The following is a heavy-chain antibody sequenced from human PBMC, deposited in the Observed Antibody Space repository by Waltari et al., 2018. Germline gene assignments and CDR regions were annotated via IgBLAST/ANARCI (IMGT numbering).Heavy chain of an antibody. Sequence: EVRLVESGGGLVQPGWSLSPSCSTSGFTFSNYCKSWVRQAPGKGLEWVANINQDGSGRYHVDSVKGRFTISRDNAMNSLHLQMNSLRAEDTAVYYCARGDSDFREGASWGQGTLVTVSS. CDR2: INQDGSGR. J-gene: IGHJ5*02. CDR1: GFTFSNYC. CDR3: ARGDSDFREGAS. V-gene: IGHV3-7*01. D-gene: IGHD3-10*01.